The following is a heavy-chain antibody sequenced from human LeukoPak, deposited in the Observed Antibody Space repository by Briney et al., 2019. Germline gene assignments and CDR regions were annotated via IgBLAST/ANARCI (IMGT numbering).Heavy chain of an antibody. CDR2: IWYEGSNK. V-gene: IGHV3-33*01. CDR1: GFTFRSYG. D-gene: IGHD3-10*01. Sequence: GGCLRLSCAASGFTFRSYGMHWVRQVPGKGLEWVAVIWYEGSNKYYADSVKGRFTICSDNSRNTLFLQMNSLRAEDTAEYYCARGYYYGSGSYYPPDYWGQGTLVTVSS. J-gene: IGHJ4*02. CDR3: ARGYYYGSGSYYPPDY.